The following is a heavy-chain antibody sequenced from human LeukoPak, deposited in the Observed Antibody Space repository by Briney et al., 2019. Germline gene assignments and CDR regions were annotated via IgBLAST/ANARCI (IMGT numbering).Heavy chain of an antibody. D-gene: IGHD6-13*01. Sequence: SETLSLTCTVSGGSISSYYWSWIRQPPGKGLEWIGYIYYSGSTNYNPSLKSRVTISVDTSKNQFSLKLSSVTAADTAVYYCARPRIAAAHDAFDTWGQGTMVTVSS. CDR2: IYYSGST. CDR1: GGSISSYY. CDR3: ARPRIAAAHDAFDT. V-gene: IGHV4-59*08. J-gene: IGHJ3*02.